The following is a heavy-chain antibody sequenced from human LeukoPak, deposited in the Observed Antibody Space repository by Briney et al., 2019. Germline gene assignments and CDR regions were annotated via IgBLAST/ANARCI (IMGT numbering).Heavy chain of an antibody. Sequence: GGSLRLSCAASEFTFSSYWMTWVRQAPGKGLEWVANIKEDGSKKNYVDSVKGRFTISRDNAKNSVYLQMNSLRAEDTAVYYCARGAYYYEDWGQGTLVTVSS. CDR1: EFTFSSYW. CDR3: ARGAYYYED. V-gene: IGHV3-7*01. J-gene: IGHJ4*02. D-gene: IGHD3-22*01. CDR2: IKEDGSKK.